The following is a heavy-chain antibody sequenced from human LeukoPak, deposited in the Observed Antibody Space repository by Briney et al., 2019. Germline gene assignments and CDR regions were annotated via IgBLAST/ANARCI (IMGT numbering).Heavy chain of an antibody. J-gene: IGHJ4*02. CDR1: GGSFSGYY. CDR2: INHSGST. V-gene: IGHV4-34*01. CDR3: ARGLGGYSYGPRVDY. Sequence: SETPSLTCAVYGGSFSGYYWSWIRQPPGKGLEWIGEINHSGSTNYNPSPKSRVTISVDTSKNQFSLKLSSVTAADTAVYYCARGLGGYSYGPRVDYWGQGTLVTVSS. D-gene: IGHD5-18*01.